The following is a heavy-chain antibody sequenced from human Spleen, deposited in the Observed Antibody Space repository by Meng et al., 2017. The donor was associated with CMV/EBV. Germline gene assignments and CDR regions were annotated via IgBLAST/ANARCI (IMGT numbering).Heavy chain of an antibody. CDR2: ISTYNGNT. CDR3: AIRGYSNWFAP. D-gene: IGHD4-23*01. V-gene: IGHV1-18*04. CDR1: DYTFSNHN. Sequence: CKASDYTFSNHNISWVRQAPGQGPEWMGWISTYNGNTKNAQKFQGRVTLTTETSTNTAYMELRSLRSDDTAVYYCAIRGYSNWFAPWGQGTLVTVSS. J-gene: IGHJ5*02.